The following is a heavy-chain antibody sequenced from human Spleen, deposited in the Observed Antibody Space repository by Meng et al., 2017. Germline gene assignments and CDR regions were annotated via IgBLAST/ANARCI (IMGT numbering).Heavy chain of an antibody. J-gene: IGHJ4*02. D-gene: IGHD3-22*01. CDR2: ISSSSSYI. V-gene: IGHV3-21*01. CDR1: GFTFSSYS. Sequence: GESLKISCAASGFTFSSYSMNWVRQAPGKGLEWVSSISSSSSYIYYAESVKGRFTISRDNAKNSLYLQMNSLRAEDTAVYYCARGHGGDSSGYYCGSDYWGQGTLVTVSS. CDR3: ARGHGGDSSGYYCGSDY.